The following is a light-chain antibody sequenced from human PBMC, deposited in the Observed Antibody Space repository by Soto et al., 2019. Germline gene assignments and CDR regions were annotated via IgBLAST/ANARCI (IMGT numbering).Light chain of an antibody. CDR3: SQLNSYPRT. V-gene: IGKV1-9*01. J-gene: IGKJ1*01. CDR2: AAS. Sequence: DIQLTQSPSFLSASVGDRVTITCRASQGISSYLAWYQQKPGKAPKLLIYAASTFQSGVPSRFSGSGSGTAFTLTIISLQPEDFATCYCSQLNSYPRTFGQGTKVEIK. CDR1: QGISSY.